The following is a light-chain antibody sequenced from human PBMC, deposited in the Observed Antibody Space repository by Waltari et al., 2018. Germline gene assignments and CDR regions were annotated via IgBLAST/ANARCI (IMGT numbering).Light chain of an antibody. J-gene: IGLJ2*01. V-gene: IGLV1-40*01. CDR1: GSNIGAGYD. CDR3: QSYDSSLSGSV. Sequence: QSVLTPPPSVSGAPGQRVTISCTGSGSNIGAGYDVHWYQQLPGTAPKLLIYGNSNRPSGVPDRFSGSKSGTSASLAITGLQAEDEADYYCQSYDSSLSGSVFGGGTKLTVL. CDR2: GNS.